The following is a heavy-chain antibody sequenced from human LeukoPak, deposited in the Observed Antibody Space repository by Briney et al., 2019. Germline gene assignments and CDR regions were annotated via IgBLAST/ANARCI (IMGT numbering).Heavy chain of an antibody. CDR2: INHSGST. V-gene: IGHV4-34*01. J-gene: IGHJ4*02. Sequence: SETLSLTCAVYGGSFSCYYWSWIRQPPGKGLEWIGEINHSGSTNYNPSLKSRVTISVDTSKNQFSLKLSSVTAADTAVYYCARAEDIIVVPGATKGAYDYWGQGTLVTVSS. D-gene: IGHD2-2*01. CDR3: ARAEDIIVVPGATKGAYDY. CDR1: GGSFSCYY.